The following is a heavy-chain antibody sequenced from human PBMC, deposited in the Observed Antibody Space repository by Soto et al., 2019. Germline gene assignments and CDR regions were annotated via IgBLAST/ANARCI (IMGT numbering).Heavy chain of an antibody. CDR2: ISYDGSNK. D-gene: IGHD3-3*01. J-gene: IGHJ6*03. CDR3: AKGEGTISRFLYYYYYYMDV. CDR1: GFTFSSYG. V-gene: IGHV3-30*18. Sequence: PGGSLRLSCAASGFTFSSYGMHWVRQAPGKGLEWVAVISYDGSNKYYADSVKGRFTISRDNSKNTLYLQMNSLRAEDTAVYYCAKGEGTISRFLYYYYYYMDVWGKGTTVTVSS.